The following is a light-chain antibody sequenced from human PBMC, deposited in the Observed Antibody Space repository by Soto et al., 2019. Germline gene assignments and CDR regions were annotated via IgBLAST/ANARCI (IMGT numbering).Light chain of an antibody. V-gene: IGLV1-51*01. CDR2: DND. J-gene: IGLJ2*01. Sequence: QSVLTQPPSVSAAPGQMVTISCSGSSSNIGTNYVSWYQQLPGTAPKLLIYDNDKRTSGIPDRFSASKSGTSATLGITGLQTGDEAGYYCGTWDSRLSAVVFGGGTKVTVL. CDR3: GTWDSRLSAVV. CDR1: SSNIGTNY.